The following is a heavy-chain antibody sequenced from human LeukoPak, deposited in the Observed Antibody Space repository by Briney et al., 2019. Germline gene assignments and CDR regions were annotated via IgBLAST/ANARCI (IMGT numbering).Heavy chain of an antibody. CDR3: ARVHTYYYDSSGYYCDY. CDR1: GFSVSYNY. J-gene: IGHJ4*02. D-gene: IGHD3-22*01. Sequence: GGSLRLSCAASGFSVSYNYMSWVRQAPGKGLEWVSVIYSGDNTYYADSVKGRFTISRDNSKNTLYLQMNSLRAEDTAVYYCARVHTYYYDSSGYYCDYWGQGTLVTVSS. CDR2: IYSGDNT. V-gene: IGHV3-53*01.